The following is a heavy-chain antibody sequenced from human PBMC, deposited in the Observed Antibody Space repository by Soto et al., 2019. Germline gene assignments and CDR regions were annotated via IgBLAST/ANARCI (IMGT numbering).Heavy chain of an antibody. CDR1: GFTFINYA. D-gene: IGHD6-13*01. CDR3: AKGILVKPPGTRTFDI. V-gene: IGHV3-23*01. Sequence: EVQLLESGGGLVQPGGSLRLSCAASGFTFINYAMSWVRQAPGKGLEWVSTIGGGDGSTYYADSVKGRFTISRDNSNSALYLQMNSLRVGDTAIYYCAKGILVKPPGTRTFDIWGQGTMVXVXS. CDR2: IGGGDGST. J-gene: IGHJ3*02.